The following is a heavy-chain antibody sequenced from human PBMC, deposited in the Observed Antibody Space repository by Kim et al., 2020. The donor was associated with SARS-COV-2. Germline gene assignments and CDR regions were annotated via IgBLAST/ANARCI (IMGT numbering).Heavy chain of an antibody. CDR1: GFTFSSYA. V-gene: IGHV3-64D*09. CDR3: MKEFQGGGAPYTTYVDTAMXQGLFDY. Sequence: GGSLRLSCSASGFTFSSYAMHWVRQAPGKGLEYVSAISSNGGSTYYADSVKGRFTISRDNSKNTLYLQMSSLRAEDTXVYYCMKEFQGGGAPYTTYVDTAMXQGLFDYWXXGTLVTVSS. CDR2: ISSNGGST. J-gene: IGHJ4*02. D-gene: IGHD5-18*01.